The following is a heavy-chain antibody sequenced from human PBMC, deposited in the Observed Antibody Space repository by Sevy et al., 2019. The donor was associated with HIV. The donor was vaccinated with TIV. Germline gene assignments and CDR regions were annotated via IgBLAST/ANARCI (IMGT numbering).Heavy chain of an antibody. CDR2: ISGSSNYI. CDR1: GFSVSSYP. Sequence: GGSLRLSCAASGFSVSSYPMNWVRQAPGKGLEWVSSISGSSNYIYYADSLRGRFTISRDNGKNSLYLQMNSLRAEDTAVYYCARPYGSGSWEAFDIWGQGTMVTVSS. V-gene: IGHV3-21*01. CDR3: ARPYGSGSWEAFDI. D-gene: IGHD3-10*01. J-gene: IGHJ3*02.